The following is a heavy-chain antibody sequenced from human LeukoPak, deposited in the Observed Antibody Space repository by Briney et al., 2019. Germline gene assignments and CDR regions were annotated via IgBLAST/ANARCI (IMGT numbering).Heavy chain of an antibody. Sequence: GESLTLSCAASGFSFSNYWMTWVRQAPGKGLEWVAIIKQSGSEKYHVDSVKGRFTISRDNAKNSLYLQMNSLRVEDTAVYYCVRDDTRYSASPDYWGQGTLVTASS. J-gene: IGHJ4*02. CDR3: VRDDTRYSASPDY. D-gene: IGHD1-26*01. CDR1: GFSFSNYW. CDR2: IKQSGSEK. V-gene: IGHV3-7*03.